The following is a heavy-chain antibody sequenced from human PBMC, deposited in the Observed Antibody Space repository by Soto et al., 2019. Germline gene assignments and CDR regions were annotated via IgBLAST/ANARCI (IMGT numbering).Heavy chain of an antibody. V-gene: IGHV4-59*01. CDR3: ARAYDDSSGYLLVYFDY. D-gene: IGHD3-22*01. J-gene: IGHJ4*02. CDR2: IYYSGST. CDR1: GGSISIYY. Sequence: PPETLPLTRTVSGGSISIYYWSWIRQPPGKGLEWIGYIYYSGSTNYNPSLKSRVTISVDTSKNQFSLKLSSVTAADTAVYYCARAYDDSSGYLLVYFDYWGQGTLVTVSS.